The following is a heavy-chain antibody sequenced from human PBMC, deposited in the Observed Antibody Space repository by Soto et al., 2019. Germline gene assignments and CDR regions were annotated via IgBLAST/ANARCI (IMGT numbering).Heavy chain of an antibody. Sequence: QVQLVESGGGVVQPGRSLRLSCASSGFTFSSYGMHWVRHAPGKGLEWVAVISYDGSNKYYADSVKGRFTISRDNSKNTLYLQMNSLRAEDTAVYYCAKERGHYYGSGYCMDVWGQGTTVTVSS. CDR3: AKERGHYYGSGYCMDV. D-gene: IGHD3-10*01. CDR2: ISYDGSNK. V-gene: IGHV3-30*18. J-gene: IGHJ6*02. CDR1: GFTFSSYG.